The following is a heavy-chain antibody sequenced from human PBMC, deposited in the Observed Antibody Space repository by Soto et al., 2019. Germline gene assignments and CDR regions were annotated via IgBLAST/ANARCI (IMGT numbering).Heavy chain of an antibody. Sequence: ESLKISFKGSGYTFSSYWIAWVRQMPGKGLEWMGIINPGDSDTRYSPSFQGQVTLSADKSISTAYLQWSSLKASDTAMYYCVRPDSTGYYPDHWGQGTLVTVSS. CDR1: GYTFSSYW. CDR3: VRPDSTGYYPDH. CDR2: INPGDSDT. J-gene: IGHJ4*02. V-gene: IGHV5-51*01. D-gene: IGHD3-22*01.